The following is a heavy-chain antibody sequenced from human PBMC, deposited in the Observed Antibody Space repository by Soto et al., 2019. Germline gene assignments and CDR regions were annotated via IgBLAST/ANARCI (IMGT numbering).Heavy chain of an antibody. CDR3: ERTAYDILTGYYTY. J-gene: IGHJ4*02. CDR1: GYTITSYG. CDR2: ISAYNGNT. Sequence: GASVKVSCKASGYTITSYGISWLRQDPGQGVEWMGWISAYNGNTNYAQKLQGRVTMTTDTSTSTAYMELRSLRSDDTDLYYCERTAYDILTGYYTYWGQGTLVTVSS. D-gene: IGHD3-9*01. V-gene: IGHV1-18*04.